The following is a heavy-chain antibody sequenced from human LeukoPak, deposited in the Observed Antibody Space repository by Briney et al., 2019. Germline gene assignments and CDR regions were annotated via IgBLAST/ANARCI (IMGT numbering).Heavy chain of an antibody. CDR3: ASGGYDFWSGWNRYNWFDP. Sequence: ASVKVSCKASGGTFSSYAISWVRQAPGQGLEWMGGIIPIFGTANYAQKFQGRVTITADESTSTAYMELSRLRSEDTAVYYCASGGYDFWSGWNRYNWFDPWGQGTLVTVSS. D-gene: IGHD3-3*01. CDR2: IIPIFGTA. CDR1: GGTFSSYA. V-gene: IGHV1-69*13. J-gene: IGHJ5*02.